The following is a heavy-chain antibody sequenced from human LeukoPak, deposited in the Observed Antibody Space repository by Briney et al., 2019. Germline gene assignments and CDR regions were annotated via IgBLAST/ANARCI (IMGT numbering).Heavy chain of an antibody. D-gene: IGHD5-12*01. V-gene: IGHV4-39*02. Sequence: SETQSLTCTVSGGSVSSSSYYWGWIRQPPGKGLEWIGNIYYSGNTYYNPSLKSRVTISVDTSKNHFSLKLTSVTAADTAVYYCARVYSGYDYPFDFWGQGTLVSVSS. CDR3: ARVYSGYDYPFDF. CDR1: GGSVSSSSYY. J-gene: IGHJ4*02. CDR2: IYYSGNT.